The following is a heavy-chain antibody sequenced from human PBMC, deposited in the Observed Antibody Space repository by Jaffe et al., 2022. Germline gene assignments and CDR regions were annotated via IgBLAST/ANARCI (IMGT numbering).Heavy chain of an antibody. CDR2: INSDGSST. CDR1: GFTFSSYW. V-gene: IGHV3-74*01. D-gene: IGHD3-16*01. Sequence: EVQLVESGGGLVQPGGSLRLSCAASGFTFSSYWMHWVRQAPGKGLVWVSRINSDGSSTSYADSVKGRFTISRDNAKNTLYLQMNSLRAEDTAVYYCCLLGGSTQSPFDYWGQGTLVTVSS. CDR3: CLLGGSTQSPFDY. J-gene: IGHJ4*02.